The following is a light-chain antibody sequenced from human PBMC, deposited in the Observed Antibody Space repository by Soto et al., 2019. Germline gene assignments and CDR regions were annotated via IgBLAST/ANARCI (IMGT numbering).Light chain of an antibody. CDR3: CSYVGSYTFLYV. CDR1: ISDVGSSGP. CDR2: EGS. Sequence: QSVLTQPASVSGSPGQSITISCSGSISDVGSSGPVSWYQHHPGQVPKLIIYEGSRRPSGVSSRFSGSKTGNTASLTITGLQAEDEANYYCCSYVGSYTFLYVFGTGTKVTVL. J-gene: IGLJ1*01. V-gene: IGLV2-23*03.